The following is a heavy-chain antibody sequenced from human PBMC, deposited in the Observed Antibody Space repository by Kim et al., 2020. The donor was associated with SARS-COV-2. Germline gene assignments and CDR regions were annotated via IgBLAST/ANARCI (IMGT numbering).Heavy chain of an antibody. D-gene: IGHD3-22*01. V-gene: IGHV1-2*06. J-gene: IGHJ1*01. CDR3: AANLGDYYDSSGYHSTYFQH. Sequence: ASVKVSCKASGYTFTGYYMHWVRQAPGQGLEWMGRINPNSGGTNYAQKFQGRVTMTRDTSISTAYMELSRLRSDDTAVYYCAANLGDYYDSSGYHSTYFQHWGQGTLVTVSS. CDR1: GYTFTGYY. CDR2: INPNSGGT.